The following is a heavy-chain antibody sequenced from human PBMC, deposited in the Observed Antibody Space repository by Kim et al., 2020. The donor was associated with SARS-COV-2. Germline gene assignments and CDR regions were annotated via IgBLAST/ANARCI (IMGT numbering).Heavy chain of an antibody. CDR2: INPGDSDT. J-gene: IGHJ2*01. CDR3: ARRGPAYWYFDL. V-gene: IGHV5-51*01. CDR1: GYSFTSYW. Sequence: GESLKISCKGSGYSFTSYWIAWVRQMPGKGLEWMGIINPGDSDTRYSPSFQGKVTISADESLSTAYLQWSSLKASDTAMYYCARRGPAYWYFDLWGRGTLVTVSS.